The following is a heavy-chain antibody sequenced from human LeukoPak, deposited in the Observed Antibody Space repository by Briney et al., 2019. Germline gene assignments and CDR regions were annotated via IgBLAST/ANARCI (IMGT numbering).Heavy chain of an antibody. Sequence: SETLSLTCTVSGGSISSSIYYWGWIRQPPGKGREWLGSIFCCGSTYYNPSLNSRVTISVDTSNNQFSLKLSSVTAADTAVYYCARRARGSYLYYFDYWGQGTLVTVSS. D-gene: IGHD3-10*01. CDR2: IFCCGST. V-gene: IGHV4-39*01. CDR1: GGSISSSIYY. CDR3: ARRARGSYLYYFDY. J-gene: IGHJ4*02.